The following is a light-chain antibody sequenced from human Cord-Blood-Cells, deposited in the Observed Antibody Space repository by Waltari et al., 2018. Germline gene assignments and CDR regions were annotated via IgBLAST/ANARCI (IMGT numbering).Light chain of an antibody. CDR1: QSVSSY. CDR3: QQRSNWPRT. Sequence: EIVLTQSPATLSLSPGERATLSCRASQSVSSYLAWYQPKPGQAPRLLIYDASNRATGSPARFSGSGSGTDFTLTISSLEPEDFAVYYCQQRSNWPRTFGQGTKLEIK. V-gene: IGKV3-11*01. CDR2: DAS. J-gene: IGKJ2*01.